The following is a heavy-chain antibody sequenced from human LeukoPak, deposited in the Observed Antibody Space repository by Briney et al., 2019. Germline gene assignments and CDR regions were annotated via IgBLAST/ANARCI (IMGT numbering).Heavy chain of an antibody. CDR2: IVVGSGNT. D-gene: IGHD1-1*01. CDR3: ATDDVTTGTKTALGY. Sequence: SVKVSYKASGFTFTSSAVQWVRQARGQGLEWIGWIVVGSGNTNYAQKFQERVTINRDMSTNTAYMELNSLRSEDTAVYYCATDDVTTGTKTALGYWGQGTLVTVSS. J-gene: IGHJ4*02. CDR1: GFTFTSSA. V-gene: IGHV1-58*01.